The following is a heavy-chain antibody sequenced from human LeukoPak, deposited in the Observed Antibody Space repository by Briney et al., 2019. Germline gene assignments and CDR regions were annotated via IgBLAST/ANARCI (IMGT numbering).Heavy chain of an antibody. D-gene: IGHD5-18*01. CDR1: GGSFSGYY. J-gene: IGHJ5*02. CDR3: ARGHIHGFNWFDP. Sequence: KPSETLSLTCAVYGGSFSGYYWSWIRQPPGKGLEWIGEINHSGSTNYNPSLKSRVTISVDTSKNQFSLKLSSVTAADTAVYYCARGHIHGFNWFDPWGQGTLVTVSS. CDR2: INHSGST. V-gene: IGHV4-34*01.